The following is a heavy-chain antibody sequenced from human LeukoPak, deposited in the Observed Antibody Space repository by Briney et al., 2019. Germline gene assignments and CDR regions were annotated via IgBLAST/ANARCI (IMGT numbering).Heavy chain of an antibody. D-gene: IGHD5-12*01. CDR2: MNPNSGNT. V-gene: IGHV1-8*01. Sequence: APGRVSCTASRYTFTSYDINWVGQATRQGREWRGWMNPNSGNTGYAQKFQGRVTMTRNTSISTAYMELSSLRSEDTAVYYCARGGYSGYDRYNWFDPWGQGTLVTVSS. J-gene: IGHJ5*02. CDR3: ARGGYSGYDRYNWFDP. CDR1: RYTFTSYD.